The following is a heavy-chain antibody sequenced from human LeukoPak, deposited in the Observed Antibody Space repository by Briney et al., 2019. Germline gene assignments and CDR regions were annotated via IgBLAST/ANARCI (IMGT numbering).Heavy chain of an antibody. V-gene: IGHV1-69*04. CDR3: ARDLYSSGWYYYYYGMYV. CDR2: IIPIFGIA. CDR1: GGTFSSYG. D-gene: IGHD6-19*01. Sequence: SVKVYCKASGGTFSSYGISWVGQAPGQGLEWMGRIIPIFGIANYAQKFQGRVTITADKSTSTAYMELSSLRSEDTAVYYCARDLYSSGWYYYYYGMYVWGQGTTVTVSS. J-gene: IGHJ6*02.